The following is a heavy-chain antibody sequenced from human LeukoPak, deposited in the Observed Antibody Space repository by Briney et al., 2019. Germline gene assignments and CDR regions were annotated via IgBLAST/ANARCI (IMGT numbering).Heavy chain of an antibody. CDR2: IKSKTDGGTT. Sequence: GGSLRLSCAAPGFTFSNAWMSWVRQAPGKGLEWVGRIKSKTDGGTTDYAAPVKGRFTISRDDSKNTLYLQMNGLKTEDTAVYYCTTLVEYYYDSSGYPSDYWGQGTLVTVSS. D-gene: IGHD3-22*01. V-gene: IGHV3-15*01. J-gene: IGHJ4*02. CDR3: TTLVEYYYDSSGYPSDY. CDR1: GFTFSNAW.